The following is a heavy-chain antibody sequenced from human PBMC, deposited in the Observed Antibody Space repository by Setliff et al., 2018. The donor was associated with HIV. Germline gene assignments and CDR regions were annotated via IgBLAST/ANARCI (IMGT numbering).Heavy chain of an antibody. CDR1: GDSITNSMHY. CDR3: TIEGAGTIVYS. D-gene: IGHD6-19*01. J-gene: IGHJ4*02. CDR2: IHYNDGKT. V-gene: IGHV4-39*02. Sequence: SETLSLTCTVSGDSITNSMHYWSWIRQPPGKGLEFIGSIHYNDGKTYYNAALRSRVTISLDTSKNQFSLNLHSVTAADTAAYYCTIEGAGTIVYSWGQGTLVTVSS.